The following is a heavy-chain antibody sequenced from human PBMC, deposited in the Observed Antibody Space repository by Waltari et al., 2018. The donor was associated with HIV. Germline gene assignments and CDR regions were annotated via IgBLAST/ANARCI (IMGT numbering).Heavy chain of an antibody. V-gene: IGHV4-34*01. D-gene: IGHD3-22*01. CDR2: INHSGST. CDR3: ARGLDYYDSSGVGYFDY. Sequence: QVQLQQWGAGLLKHSETLSLTCAVYGGSFSGYYWSWIRQPPGKGLEWIGEINHSGSTNYNPSLKSRVTISVDTSKNQFSLKLSSVTAADTAVYYCARGLDYYDSSGVGYFDYWGQGTLVTVSS. CDR1: GGSFSGYY. J-gene: IGHJ4*02.